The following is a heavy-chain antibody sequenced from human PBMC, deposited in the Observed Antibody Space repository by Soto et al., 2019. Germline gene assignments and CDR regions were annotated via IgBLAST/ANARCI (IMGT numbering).Heavy chain of an antibody. CDR2: ISGSGGST. D-gene: IGHD3-3*01. V-gene: IGHV3-23*01. CDR3: AKDGVYLEWLLNDYYYYYMDV. CDR1: GFTFSSYA. Sequence: GGSLRLSCAASGFTFSSYAMSWVRQAPGKGLEWVSAISGSGGSTYYADSVKGRFTISRDNSKNTLYLQMNSLRAEDTAVYYCAKDGVYLEWLLNDYYYYYMDVWGKGTTVTVSS. J-gene: IGHJ6*03.